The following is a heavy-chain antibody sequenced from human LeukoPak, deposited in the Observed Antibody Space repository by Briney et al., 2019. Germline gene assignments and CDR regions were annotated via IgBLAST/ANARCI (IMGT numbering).Heavy chain of an antibody. CDR2: INPNSGGT. CDR1: GYTFTGYY. D-gene: IGHD3-10*01. CDR3: ARAGLLLWFGELLSFDY. V-gene: IGHV1-2*02. J-gene: IGHJ4*02. Sequence: ASVKVSCKASGYTFTGYYMHWARQAPGQGLEWMGWINPNSGGTNYAQKFQGRVTVTRDTSISTAYMELSRLRSDDTAVYYCARAGLLLWFGELLSFDYWGQGTLVTVSS.